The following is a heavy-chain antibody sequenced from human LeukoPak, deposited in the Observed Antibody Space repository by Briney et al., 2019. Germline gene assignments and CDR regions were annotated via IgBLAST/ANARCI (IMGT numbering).Heavy chain of an antibody. Sequence: ASVKVSCKASGYTFTGYYMHWVRQAPGQGLEWMGWINPNSGGTNYAQNFQGRVTMTRDTSISTAYMELSRLRSDDTAVYYCARAPGYCSSTSCQSRIWFDPWGQGTLVTVSS. D-gene: IGHD2-2*01. CDR3: ARAPGYCSSTSCQSRIWFDP. CDR2: INPNSGGT. J-gene: IGHJ5*02. V-gene: IGHV1-2*02. CDR1: GYTFTGYY.